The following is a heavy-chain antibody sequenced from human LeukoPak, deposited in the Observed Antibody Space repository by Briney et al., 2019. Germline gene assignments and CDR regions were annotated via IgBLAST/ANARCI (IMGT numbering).Heavy chain of an antibody. CDR2: ISAYSGNT. D-gene: IGHD5-12*01. CDR1: GYAFTSYG. V-gene: IGHV1-18*01. J-gene: IGHJ4*02. CDR3: ARDFEKWQGLDFDY. Sequence: ASVKVSCKASGYAFTSYGISWVRQAPGQGLEWMGWISAYSGNTNYAQKLQGRVTMTTDTSTSTAYMELRSLRSDDTAVYYCARDFEKWQGLDFDYWAQETLVTASS.